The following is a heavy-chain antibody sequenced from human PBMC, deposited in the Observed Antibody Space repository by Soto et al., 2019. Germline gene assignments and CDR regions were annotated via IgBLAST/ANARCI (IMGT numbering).Heavy chain of an antibody. J-gene: IGHJ6*02. CDR3: SGCSGGACHKNYGMDV. Sequence: EVHLVESGGGLVKPGGSLRLSCAVSGFTFSSCTMNWVRQAPGKGLEWVSSISPSSGHIYYADSVKGRFTISRDNANNSLFLQMYSLRCEDTAVYYCSGCSGGACHKNYGMDVWGQGTTVTVSS. CDR2: ISPSSGHI. CDR1: GFTFSSCT. D-gene: IGHD2-15*01. V-gene: IGHV3-21*06.